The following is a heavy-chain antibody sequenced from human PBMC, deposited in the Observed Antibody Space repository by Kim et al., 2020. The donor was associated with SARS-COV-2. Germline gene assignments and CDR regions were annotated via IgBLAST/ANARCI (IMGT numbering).Heavy chain of an antibody. CDR3: ASEASWAFDI. Sequence: GGSLRLSCAASGFTFSSYAMHWVRQAPGKGLEWVAVISYDGSNKYYADSVKGRFTISRDNSKNTLYLQMNSLRAEDTAVYYCASEASWAFDIWGQGTMVTVSS. CDR1: GFTFSSYA. J-gene: IGHJ3*02. V-gene: IGHV3-30-3*01. CDR2: ISYDGSNK.